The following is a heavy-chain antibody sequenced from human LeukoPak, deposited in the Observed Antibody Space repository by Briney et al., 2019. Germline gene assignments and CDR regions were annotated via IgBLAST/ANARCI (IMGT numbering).Heavy chain of an antibody. V-gene: IGHV3-21*01. Sequence: GGSLRLSCAASGFTFSSHSMNRVRQAPGKGLEWFSSITSSSSYIYYADSVKGRFTISRDNAKNSLYLQMNSLRGEDTAVYYCARDLGSSSWYANWGQGTLVTVSS. CDR2: ITSSSSYI. CDR1: GFTFSSHS. CDR3: ARDLGSSSWYAN. J-gene: IGHJ4*02. D-gene: IGHD6-13*01.